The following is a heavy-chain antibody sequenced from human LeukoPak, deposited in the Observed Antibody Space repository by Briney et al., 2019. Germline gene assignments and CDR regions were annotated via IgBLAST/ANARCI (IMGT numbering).Heavy chain of an antibody. V-gene: IGHV3-21*06. CDR3: IRARTRYGDYGSVWFDP. Sequence: SGESLRLSCAASGFTFSSYAMHWVRQAPGKGLEWVSSISSSSSYIYYADSVKGRFTISRDNAKNSLYLQMNNLTAEDTAVYYCIRARTRYGDYGSVWFDPWGQGTLVTVSS. CDR2: ISSSSSYI. D-gene: IGHD4-17*01. J-gene: IGHJ5*02. CDR1: GFTFSSYA.